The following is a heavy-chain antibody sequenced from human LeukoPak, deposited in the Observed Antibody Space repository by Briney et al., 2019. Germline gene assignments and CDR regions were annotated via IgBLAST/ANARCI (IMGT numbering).Heavy chain of an antibody. CDR2: IYHIGST. J-gene: IGHJ4*02. CDR1: GYSISRGYY. V-gene: IGHV4-38-2*01. Sequence: PSETLSLTCGVSGYSISRGYYWAWIRQPPGKGLEYIGTIYHIGSTYYNPSLESRVTISVDTSKNEFSLNLKSVTAADTAVYYCARAGWIITSGIDYWGQGTLVTVSS. CDR3: ARAGWIITSGIDY. D-gene: IGHD3-10*01.